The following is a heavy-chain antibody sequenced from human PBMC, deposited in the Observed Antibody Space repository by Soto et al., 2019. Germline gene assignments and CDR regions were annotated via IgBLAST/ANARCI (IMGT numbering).Heavy chain of an antibody. V-gene: IGHV4-30-4*01. J-gene: IGHJ5*02. D-gene: IGHD6-6*01. CDR3: ARAWTPIEAEYSRSSGNWFDP. CDR1: GGSISSGDYY. CDR2: IYYSGST. Sequence: SETLSLTCTVSGGSISSGDYYWSWIRQPPGKGLEWIGYIYYSGSTYYNPSLKSRVTISVDTSKNQFSLKLSSVTAADTAVYYCARAWTPIEAEYSRSSGNWFDPWGQGTLVTVSS.